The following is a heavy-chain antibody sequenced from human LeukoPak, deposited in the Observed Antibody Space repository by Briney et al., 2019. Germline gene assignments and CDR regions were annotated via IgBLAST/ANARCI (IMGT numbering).Heavy chain of an antibody. CDR2: IKKDGSEQ. CDR3: AREGFDSSGWYGGVY. CDR1: GFSFSDHW. Sequence: AGGSLRLSCVASGFSFSDHWMNWFRQAPGKGLEWVATIKKDGSEQYYVDSMKGRFTISRDNAKNSLYLQMNSLRAEDTAVYYCAREGFDSSGWYGGVYWGQGTLVTVSS. V-gene: IGHV3-7*01. D-gene: IGHD6-13*01. J-gene: IGHJ4*02.